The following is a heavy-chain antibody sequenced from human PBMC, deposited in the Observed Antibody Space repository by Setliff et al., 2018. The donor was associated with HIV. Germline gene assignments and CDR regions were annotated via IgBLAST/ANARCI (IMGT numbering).Heavy chain of an antibody. CDR2: INPNSGGT. CDR3: ARDSKGHGSNWGPPGGYYMDV. V-gene: IGHV1-2*04. D-gene: IGHD7-27*01. CDR1: GYTFTGYY. J-gene: IGHJ6*03. Sequence: ASVKVSCKASGYTFTGYYMHWVRQAPGQGLEWMGWINPNSGGTNYAQKFQSWVTMTRDTSISTAYMELSRLRSDDTAVYYCARDSKGHGSNWGPPGGYYMDVWGKGTTVTVSS.